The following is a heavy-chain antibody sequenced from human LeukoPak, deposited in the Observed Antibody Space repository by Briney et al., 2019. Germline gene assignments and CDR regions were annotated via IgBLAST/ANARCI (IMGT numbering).Heavy chain of an antibody. CDR2: IIPILDTT. V-gene: IGHV1-69*06. CDR3: ARWRHTLARRWFDP. J-gene: IGHJ5*02. CDR1: GGTFSNYA. D-gene: IGHD2-2*02. Sequence: ASVKVSCKASGGTFSNYAISWVRQAPGQGLEWMGGIIPILDTTNHAQKFQGRVTITADKSASTAYMELSSLRSEDTAVYYCARWRHTLARRWFDPWGQGTLVTVSS.